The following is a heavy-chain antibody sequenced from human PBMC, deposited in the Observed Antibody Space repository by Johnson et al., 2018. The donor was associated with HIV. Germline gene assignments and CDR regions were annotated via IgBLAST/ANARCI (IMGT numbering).Heavy chain of an antibody. J-gene: IGHJ3*02. Sequence: QVQLVESGGGVVQPGGSLRLSCAASVFTFSSYGMHWVRQAPGKGLEWVAFIRYDGTNKYYVDSVNGRFTISRDNSKDTLYLQMNSLRAEDTAVYYCTKGFRAAAGTGDAFDSWGQGTMVTVSS. CDR2: IRYDGTNK. V-gene: IGHV3-30*02. CDR1: VFTFSSYG. D-gene: IGHD6-13*01. CDR3: TKGFRAAAGTGDAFDS.